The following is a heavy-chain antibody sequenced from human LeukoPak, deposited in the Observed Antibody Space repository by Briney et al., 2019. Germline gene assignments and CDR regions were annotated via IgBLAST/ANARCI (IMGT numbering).Heavy chain of an antibody. CDR1: GFTFSSYS. D-gene: IGHD3-3*01. Sequence: PGGSLRLSCAASGFTFSSYSMNWVRQAPGKGLEWVSYISSSSSTIYYADSVKCRFTISRDNAKNSLYLQMNSLRAEDTAVYYCAREYYDFWSGPTNWFDPWGQGTLVTVSS. CDR2: ISSSSSTI. V-gene: IGHV3-48*04. CDR3: AREYYDFWSGPTNWFDP. J-gene: IGHJ5*02.